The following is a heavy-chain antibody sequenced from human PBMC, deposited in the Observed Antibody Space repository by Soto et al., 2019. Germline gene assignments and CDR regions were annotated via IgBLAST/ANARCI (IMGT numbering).Heavy chain of an antibody. CDR2: ISYDGSNK. J-gene: IGHJ4*02. CDR1: GFTFSSYA. D-gene: IGHD6-13*01. CDR3: ASSTKAAGESLTPQIDY. V-gene: IGHV3-30-3*01. Sequence: QVQLVESGGGVVQPGRSLRLSCAASGFTFSSYAMHWVRQAPGKGLEWVAVISYDGSNKYYADSVKGRFTISRDNSKNTLYLQMNSLRAEDTAVYYCASSTKAAGESLTPQIDYWGQGTLVTVSS.